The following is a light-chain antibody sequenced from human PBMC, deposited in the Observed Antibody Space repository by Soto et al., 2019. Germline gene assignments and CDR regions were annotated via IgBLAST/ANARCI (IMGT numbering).Light chain of an antibody. Sequence: QSVLTQPPSASGTPGQRVTISCSGSSSNIGSNAVNWYQQLPGTAPKLFIYSDNQRPSGVPDRVSGSKSATSASLAISGLQSDDEADYFCSVWHVSLNGPVFGGGTKLTVL. J-gene: IGLJ3*02. CDR1: SSNIGSNA. CDR3: SVWHVSLNGPV. CDR2: SDN. V-gene: IGLV1-44*01.